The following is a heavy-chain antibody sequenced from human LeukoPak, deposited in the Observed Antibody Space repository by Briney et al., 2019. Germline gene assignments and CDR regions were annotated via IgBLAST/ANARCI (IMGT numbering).Heavy chain of an antibody. V-gene: IGHV4-31*03. D-gene: IGHD3-22*01. J-gene: IGHJ4*02. Sequence: PSETLSLTCTVSGGSISSGGYYWSWIRQHPGKGLEWIGYIYYSGSTYYNPSLKSRVTISVDTSKNQFSLKLSSVTAADTAVYYCARDKAYYDSSGYYDYFDYWGQGTLVTVSS. CDR3: ARDKAYYDSSGYYDYFDY. CDR2: IYYSGST. CDR1: GGSISSGGYY.